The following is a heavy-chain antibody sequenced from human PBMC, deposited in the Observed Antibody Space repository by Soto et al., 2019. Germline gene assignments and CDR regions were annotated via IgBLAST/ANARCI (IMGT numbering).Heavy chain of an antibody. D-gene: IGHD4-17*01. CDR2: ISYDGGNK. CDR3: SRGGAVTTYFDN. J-gene: IGHJ4*02. V-gene: IGHV3-30-3*01. CDR1: GFTFSSYA. Sequence: QVHLVESGGGVVQPGTSLRLSCAASGFTFSSYAMHWVRQAPGKGLEWVAIISYDGGNKHYADSVKGRFTISRDNSKNTLYLQLNSLRPEDTAVYYCSRGGAVTTYFDNWGQGTLVTVSS.